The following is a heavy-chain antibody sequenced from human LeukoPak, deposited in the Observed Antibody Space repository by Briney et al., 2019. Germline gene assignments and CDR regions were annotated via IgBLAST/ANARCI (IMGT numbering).Heavy chain of an antibody. V-gene: IGHV1-24*01. D-gene: IGHD2-2*01. J-gene: IGHJ4*02. CDR2: LDSQDGKT. CDR1: GYRLIELS. CDR3: AIDRRLDCISTACRVGDFGF. Sequence: ASVKVSCKVSGYRLIELSMHWVRQAPGKGLEWMGGLDSQDGKTGYTQNFQARVTMTEDASTNTAYMELSSLRSDDTAVYYCAIDRRLDCISTACRVGDFGFWGQGTLVTVSS.